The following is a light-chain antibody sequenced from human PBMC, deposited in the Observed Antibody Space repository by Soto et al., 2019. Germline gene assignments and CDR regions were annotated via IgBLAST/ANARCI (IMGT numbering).Light chain of an antibody. CDR3: CSYTASTTWV. Sequence: QSALTQPDSVSGSPGQSITISCTGTNSDIGSHNFVSWYQHHPGKAPKLLIYELTNRPSGVSTRFSGSKAGNTASLTISGLQADDERHYYCCSYTASTTWVSGGGTEVTVL. CDR2: ELT. CDR1: NSDIGSHNF. J-gene: IGLJ3*02. V-gene: IGLV2-14*01.